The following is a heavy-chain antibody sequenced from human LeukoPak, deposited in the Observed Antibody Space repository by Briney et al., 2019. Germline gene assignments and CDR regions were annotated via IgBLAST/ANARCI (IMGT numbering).Heavy chain of an antibody. CDR2: IRYDGSNK. Sequence: GGSLRLSCAASGFTFSSYSMNWVRQAPGKGLEWVAFIRYDGSNKYYADSVKGRFTISRDNSKNTLYLQMNSLRAEDTAVYYCAKDRDSSGWGFDPWGQGTLVTVSS. D-gene: IGHD6-19*01. V-gene: IGHV3-30*02. CDR3: AKDRDSSGWGFDP. J-gene: IGHJ5*02. CDR1: GFTFSSYS.